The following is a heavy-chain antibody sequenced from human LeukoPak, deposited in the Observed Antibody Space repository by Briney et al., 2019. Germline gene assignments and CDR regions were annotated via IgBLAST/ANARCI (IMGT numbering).Heavy chain of an antibody. V-gene: IGHV4-39*01. D-gene: IGHD2-15*01. CDR2: IYYSGST. J-gene: IGHJ5*02. CDR3: ARLGLRRGVEVVVAARWFDP. Sequence: SETVSLTCTVSGGSISSSSYYWGWIRQPPGKGLEWIGRIYYSGSTYYNPSLKSRVTISVDTSKNQFSLKLSSVTAADTAVYYCARLGLRRGVEVVVAARWFDPWGQGTLVTVSS. CDR1: GGSISSSSYY.